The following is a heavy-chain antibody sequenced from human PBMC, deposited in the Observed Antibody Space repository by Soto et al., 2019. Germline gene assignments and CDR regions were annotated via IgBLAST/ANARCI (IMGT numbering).Heavy chain of an antibody. CDR1: GNTFTNYD. CDR2: MNPNSGET. J-gene: IGHJ5*02. V-gene: IGHV1-8*01. Sequence: QVQLVQSGAGVKKPGASVKVSCKASGNTFTNYDINWVRQATGQGLEYLGWMNPNSGETAYVQKFQGRVTMTWDTSITTAYMELRSLRSEDTAVYFCARGVKYGAYSRWFDPWGQGTLVTVSS. D-gene: IGHD4-17*01. CDR3: ARGVKYGAYSRWFDP.